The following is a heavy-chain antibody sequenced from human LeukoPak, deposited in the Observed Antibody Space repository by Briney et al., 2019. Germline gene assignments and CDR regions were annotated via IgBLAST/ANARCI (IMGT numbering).Heavy chain of an antibody. V-gene: IGHV4-39*07. CDR1: GGSISSGSYY. CDR2: IYYSGST. J-gene: IGHJ4*02. D-gene: IGHD6-13*01. CDR3: ARVIRQQLGYFDY. Sequence: PSQTLSLTCTVSGGSISSGSYYWSWIRQPAGKPLEWIGSIYYSGSTFYNPSLKSRVTISVDTSEDQFSLNLSSVTAADTAVYYCARVIRQQLGYFDYWGQGTLVTVSS.